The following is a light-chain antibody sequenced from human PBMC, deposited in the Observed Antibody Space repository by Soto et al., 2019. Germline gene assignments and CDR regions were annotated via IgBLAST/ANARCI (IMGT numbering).Light chain of an antibody. V-gene: IGLV2-14*01. CDR2: EVS. Sequence: QSALTQPASVSGSPGQSITISCTGTSSDVGTYNYVSWYQQYPGKAPKLLIYEVSHRPSGVSNRFSGSKSGNTASLAISGLRAEDGADYYCSSYTRSSTLVVFGGGTKLTVL. CDR3: SSYTRSSTLVV. CDR1: SSDVGTYNY. J-gene: IGLJ2*01.